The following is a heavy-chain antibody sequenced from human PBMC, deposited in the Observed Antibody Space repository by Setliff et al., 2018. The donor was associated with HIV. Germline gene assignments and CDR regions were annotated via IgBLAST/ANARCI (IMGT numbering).Heavy chain of an antibody. CDR2: VSGGGGST. J-gene: IGHJ6*02. CDR1: GFTFSSYS. D-gene: IGHD5-12*01. V-gene: IGHV3-23*01. CDR3: ARDERRWLQSGMDV. Sequence: WGSLRLSCAVSGFTFSSYSMNWVRQAPGKGLEWVSAVSGGGGSTYYADSVKGRFTISRDNSKNTLYLQMNSLRVEDTAVYYCARDERRWLQSGMDVWGQGTTVTVSS.